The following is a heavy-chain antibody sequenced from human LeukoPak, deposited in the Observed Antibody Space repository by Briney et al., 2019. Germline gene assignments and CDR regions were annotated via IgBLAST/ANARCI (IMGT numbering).Heavy chain of an antibody. CDR3: AELGITMIGGV. CDR2: ISSSGSTI. Sequence: GGSLRLSCAASGFTFSSYSMNWVRKAPGKGLEWVSYISSSGSTIYYADSVKGRFTISRDNAKNSLYLQMNSLRAEDTAVYYCAELGITMIGGVWGKGTTVTISS. D-gene: IGHD3-10*02. V-gene: IGHV3-48*04. J-gene: IGHJ6*04. CDR1: GFTFSSYS.